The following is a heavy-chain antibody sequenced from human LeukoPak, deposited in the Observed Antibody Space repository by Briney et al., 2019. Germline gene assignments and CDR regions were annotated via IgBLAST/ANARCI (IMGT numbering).Heavy chain of an antibody. CDR2: ISRRGGST. V-gene: IGHV3-23*01. Sequence: GGTLRHSRAASGFTSDDYGISWVRPAPGKGREGVSAISRRGGSTAYAHTVKGGFTISLDKSKNTLYLQMNSVRDEDTAGCFCAKDLWGFVGVAVILDYWGQGTLDTVSS. CDR3: AKDLWGFVGVAVILDY. J-gene: IGHJ4*02. CDR1: GFTSDDYG. D-gene: IGHD3-3*01.